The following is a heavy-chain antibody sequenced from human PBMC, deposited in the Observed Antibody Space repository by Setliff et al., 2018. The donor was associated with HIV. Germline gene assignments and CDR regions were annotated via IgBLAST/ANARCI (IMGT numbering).Heavy chain of an antibody. V-gene: IGHV1-18*01. D-gene: IGHD4-4*01. CDR2: SSPNGNT. CDR3: ARDPPSSNPTLQYAFDL. CDR1: GYTFINYD. J-gene: IGHJ3*01. Sequence: ASVKVSCKASGYTFINYDIYWVRQSPGQGLEWLGWSSPNGNTKYRYSLQGRVTMTTDTPTSTAFMELRSLTSDDTAVYFCARDPPSSNPTLQYAFDLWGQGTMVTVSS.